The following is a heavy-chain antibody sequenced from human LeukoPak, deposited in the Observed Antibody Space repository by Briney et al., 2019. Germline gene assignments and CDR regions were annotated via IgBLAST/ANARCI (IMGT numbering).Heavy chain of an antibody. D-gene: IGHD2-2*01. J-gene: IGHJ5*02. Sequence: ASVKVSCKASGYTFTGYYMHWVRQAPGQGLEWMGWINPNSGGTNYAQKFQGRVTMTRDTSISTAYMELSRLRSDDTAVYYCARESCSSTSCYPWFDPWGQGTLVTVSS. CDR2: INPNSGGT. V-gene: IGHV1-2*02. CDR1: GYTFTGYY. CDR3: ARESCSSTSCYPWFDP.